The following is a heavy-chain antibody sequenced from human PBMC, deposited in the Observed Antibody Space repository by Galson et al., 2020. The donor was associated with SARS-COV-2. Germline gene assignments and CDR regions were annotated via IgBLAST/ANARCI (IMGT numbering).Heavy chain of an antibody. CDR1: GGSISSGSYY. Sequence: SETLSLTCTVSGGSISSGSYYWSWIRQPAGKGLEWNGRIYTSGSANYNPSLKGRVTISVDTSKNQFSLKLSSVTAADTAVYYCAREGGLIVATFFLFDYWGQGTLVTVSS. CDR2: IYTSGSA. CDR3: AREGGLIVATFFLFDY. J-gene: IGHJ4*02. V-gene: IGHV4-61*02. D-gene: IGHD5-12*01.